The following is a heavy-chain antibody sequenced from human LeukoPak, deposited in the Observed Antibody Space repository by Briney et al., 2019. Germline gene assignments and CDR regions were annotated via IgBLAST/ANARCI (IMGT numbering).Heavy chain of an antibody. V-gene: IGHV1-3*01. CDR2: INAGNGNT. Sequence: ASVKVSCKASGYTFTSYAMHWVRQAPGQRLEWMGWINAGNGNTKYSQKFQGRVTITRDTSASTAYMELSSLRPEDTAVYYCARDRNYCSGGSCYSFNWFDPWGQGTLVTVSS. CDR1: GYTFTSYA. D-gene: IGHD2-15*01. J-gene: IGHJ5*02. CDR3: ARDRNYCSGGSCYSFNWFDP.